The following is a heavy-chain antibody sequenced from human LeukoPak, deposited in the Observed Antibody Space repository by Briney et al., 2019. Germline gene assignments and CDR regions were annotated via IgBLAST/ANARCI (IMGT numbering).Heavy chain of an antibody. Sequence: GGSLRLSCAASGFTFSSYWIHWVRQAPGKGLMWVSRINSDGTSTNYADSVKGRFTISRDNAKNTLYLQMNSLRAEDTAVYYCARETSDAFDIWGQGTMVTVSS. D-gene: IGHD4-11*01. CDR3: ARETSDAFDI. CDR2: INSDGTST. V-gene: IGHV3-74*01. CDR1: GFTFSSYW. J-gene: IGHJ3*02.